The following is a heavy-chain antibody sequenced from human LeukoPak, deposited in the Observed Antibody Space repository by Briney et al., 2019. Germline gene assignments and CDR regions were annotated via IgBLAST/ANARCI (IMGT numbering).Heavy chain of an antibody. CDR2: ISGSGGST. CDR1: GFTFSSYA. D-gene: IGHD3-16*02. J-gene: IGHJ4*02. CDR3: AKVSGGYDYVWGSYRGFFDY. V-gene: IGHV3-23*01. Sequence: PGGSLRLSCAASGFTFSSYAMSWVRQAPGKGLEWASAISGSGGSTYYADSVKGRFTISRDNSKNTLYLQMNSLRAEDMAVYYCAKVSGGYDYVWGSYRGFFDYWGQGTLVTVSS.